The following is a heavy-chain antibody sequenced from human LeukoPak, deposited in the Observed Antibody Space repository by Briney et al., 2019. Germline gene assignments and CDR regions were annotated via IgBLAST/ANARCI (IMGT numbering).Heavy chain of an antibody. CDR1: GFTFSSYG. Sequence: PGGSLRLSCAASGFTFSSYGMHWVRQAPGKGLEWVAVISYDGSNKYYADSVKGRFTISRDNSKNTLYLQMNSLRAEDTAVYYCAKGNRAEAFDIWGQGTMVTVPS. J-gene: IGHJ3*02. V-gene: IGHV3-30*18. CDR2: ISYDGSNK. CDR3: AKGNRAEAFDI. D-gene: IGHD1-14*01.